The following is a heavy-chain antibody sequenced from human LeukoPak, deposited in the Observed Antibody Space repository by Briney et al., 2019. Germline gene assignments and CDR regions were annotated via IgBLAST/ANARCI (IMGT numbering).Heavy chain of an antibody. V-gene: IGHV3-64*01. D-gene: IGHD6-13*01. J-gene: IGHJ6*03. CDR1: GFTFSSYA. Sequence: PGGSLRLSCAASGFTFSSYAMHWVRQAPGKGLEYVSAISSNGGSTYYANSVKGRFTISRDNSKNTLYLQMGSLRAEDMAVYYCARDKVEAAALPPYYYYYMDVWGKGTTVTISS. CDR3: ARDKVEAAALPPYYYYYMDV. CDR2: ISSNGGST.